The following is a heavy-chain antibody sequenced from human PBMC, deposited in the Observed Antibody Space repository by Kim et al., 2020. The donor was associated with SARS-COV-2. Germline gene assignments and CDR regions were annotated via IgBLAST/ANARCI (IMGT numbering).Heavy chain of an antibody. D-gene: IGHD1-1*01. Sequence: GGSLRLSCAASGFTVSNSAISWVRQAPGKGPEWVSAFDGGGGSSFYADSVRGRFTVSSDMSKNTLYLHMNSLRAEDTALYYCAKVNWYDVSTIGWGQGTQVTVSS. J-gene: IGHJ4*02. CDR1: GFTVSNSA. CDR2: FDGGGGSS. CDR3: AKVNWYDVSTIG. V-gene: IGHV3-23*01.